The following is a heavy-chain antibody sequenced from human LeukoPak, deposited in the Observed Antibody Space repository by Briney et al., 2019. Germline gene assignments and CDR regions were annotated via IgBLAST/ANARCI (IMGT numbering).Heavy chain of an antibody. J-gene: IGHJ4*02. V-gene: IGHV3-74*01. D-gene: IGHD3-3*01. CDR3: ARGVGDFWSAYYGLDY. CDR2: INSDGSST. Sequence: PGGSLRLSCAASGFTFSTYWMHWVRQAPGKGLAWVSRINSDGSSTTYADSVKGRFTISRDNAKNTLYLQMNSLRAEDTAVYYCARGVGDFWSAYYGLDYWGQGTLVTVSS. CDR1: GFTFSTYW.